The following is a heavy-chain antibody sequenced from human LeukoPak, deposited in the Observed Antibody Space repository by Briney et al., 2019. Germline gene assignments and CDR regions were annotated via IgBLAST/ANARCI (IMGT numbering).Heavy chain of an antibody. D-gene: IGHD3-3*01. CDR1: GYTFTGYY. V-gene: IGHV1-2*02. Sequence: GASVKVSCKASGYTFTGYYMHWVRQAPGQGLEWMGWINPNSGGTNYAQKFQGRVTMTRETSISTAYMELSRLRSDDTAVYYCARTGPYYDFWSGYHTPYYFDYWGQGTLVTVSS. CDR2: INPNSGGT. J-gene: IGHJ4*02. CDR3: ARTGPYYDFWSGYHTPYYFDY.